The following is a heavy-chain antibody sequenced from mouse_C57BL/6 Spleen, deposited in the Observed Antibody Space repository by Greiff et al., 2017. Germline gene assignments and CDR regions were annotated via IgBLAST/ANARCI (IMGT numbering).Heavy chain of an antibody. CDR3: ARQDDYDEDYYAMDY. Sequence: QVHVKQPGAELVKPGASVKLSCKASGYTFTSYWMHWVKQRPGQGLEWIGMIHPNSGSTNYNEKFKSKATLTVDKSSSTAYMQLSSLTSEDSAVYYCARQDDYDEDYYAMDYWGQGTSVTVSS. CDR1: GYTFTSYW. CDR2: IHPNSGST. V-gene: IGHV1-64*01. D-gene: IGHD2-4*01. J-gene: IGHJ4*01.